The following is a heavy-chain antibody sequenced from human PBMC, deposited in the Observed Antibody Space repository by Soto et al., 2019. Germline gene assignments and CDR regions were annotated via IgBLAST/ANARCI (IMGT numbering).Heavy chain of an antibody. V-gene: IGHV1-69*13. J-gene: IGHJ6*02. CDR1: GGTFSSYA. CDR2: IIPIFGTA. Sequence: SVKVSCKASGGTFSSYAISWVRQAPGQGLEWMGGIIPIFGTANYAQKFQGRVTITADESTSTAYMELSSLRSEDTAVYYCASRYNWNRGRYYYYGMDVWGQGTTVTVSS. D-gene: IGHD1-1*01. CDR3: ASRYNWNRGRYYYYGMDV.